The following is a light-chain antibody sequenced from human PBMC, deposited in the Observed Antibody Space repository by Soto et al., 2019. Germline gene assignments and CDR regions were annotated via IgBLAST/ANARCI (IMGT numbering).Light chain of an antibody. J-gene: IGKJ3*01. CDR3: QQYYLHSV. Sequence: DIQMTQSPSALSASVGDTVTITCRASENIDYWLAWYQQKPGKAPKLLIYRTSTLASEVPLRFSATGSGTEYTLTISGLQPDDFATYYCQQYYLHSVFGPGTTVDL. CDR1: ENIDYW. V-gene: IGKV1-5*03. CDR2: RTS.